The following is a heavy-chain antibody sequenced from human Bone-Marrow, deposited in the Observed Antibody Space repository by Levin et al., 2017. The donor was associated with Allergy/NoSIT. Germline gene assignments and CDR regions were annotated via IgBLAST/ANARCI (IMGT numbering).Heavy chain of an antibody. J-gene: IGHJ4*02. CDR3: ARDYRSGWYATD. D-gene: IGHD6-19*01. CDR1: GFTFSSYW. V-gene: IGHV3-7*01. CDR2: IEQRENGK. Sequence: GGSLRLSCAASGFTFSSYWMSWVRQAPGKGLEWVANIEQRENGKNYVGSVKGRFAISRDNGRNLLYLQMNNLRAEDTAMYYCARDYRSGWYATDWGQGTMVTVSS.